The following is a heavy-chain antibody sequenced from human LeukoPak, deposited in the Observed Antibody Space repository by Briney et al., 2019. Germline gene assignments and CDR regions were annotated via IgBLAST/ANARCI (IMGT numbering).Heavy chain of an antibody. CDR2: IKQDGSEK. V-gene: IGHV3-7*01. CDR3: ARGGGDY. Sequence: GGSLRLSCTASGFIFSDYWMSWVRQAPGRGLEWLATIKQDGSEKSYVGSVKGRFTISRDNAKKSLYLQMNSLRGDDTAVYYCARGGGDYWGQGTLVTVSS. CDR1: GFIFSDYW. J-gene: IGHJ4*02. D-gene: IGHD3-10*01.